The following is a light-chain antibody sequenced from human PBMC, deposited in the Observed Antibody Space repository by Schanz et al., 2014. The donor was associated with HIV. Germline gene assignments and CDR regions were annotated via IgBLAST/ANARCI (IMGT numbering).Light chain of an antibody. CDR1: QSVSSSY. CDR3: QQYQTYPMWT. Sequence: EIVLTQSPGTLSLSPGERATLSCRASQSVSSSYLAWYQQKPGQAPRLLIYGTSSRATGIPDRFSGSASGTEFTLTISSLQPEDFATYFCQQYQTYPMWTFGHGTKVEIK. V-gene: IGKV3-20*01. J-gene: IGKJ1*01. CDR2: GTS.